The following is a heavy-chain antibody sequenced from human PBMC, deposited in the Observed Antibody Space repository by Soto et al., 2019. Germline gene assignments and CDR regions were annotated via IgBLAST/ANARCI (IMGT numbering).Heavy chain of an antibody. CDR1: GGSISSSSYY. V-gene: IGHV4-61*01. Sequence: PSETLSLTCTVSGGSISSSSYYWGWIRQPPGKGLEWIGYIYYSGSTNYNPSLKSRVTISVDTSKNQFSLKLSSVTAADTAVYYCAREDNWNDGPGGYYGMDVWGQGTTVTVSS. D-gene: IGHD1-1*01. CDR2: IYYSGST. CDR3: AREDNWNDGPGGYYGMDV. J-gene: IGHJ6*02.